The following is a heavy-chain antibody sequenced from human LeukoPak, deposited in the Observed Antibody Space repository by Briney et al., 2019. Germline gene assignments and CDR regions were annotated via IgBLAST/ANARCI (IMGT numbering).Heavy chain of an antibody. CDR3: TRDYPASFDV. Sequence: GGSLRLSGTVSGFNFGDFAMSGFRQPPGKGLEWLGFIRSTIYGGTTDYAASVKGRFTISRDDSKSITYLQMNSLKTEDTAMYYCTRDYPASFDVWGQGTLVTVSS. CDR1: GFNFGDFA. V-gene: IGHV3-49*03. J-gene: IGHJ3*01. CDR2: IRSTIYGGTT.